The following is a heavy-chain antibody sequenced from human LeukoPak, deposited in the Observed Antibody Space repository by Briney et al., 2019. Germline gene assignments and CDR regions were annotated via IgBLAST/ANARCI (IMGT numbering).Heavy chain of an antibody. CDR3: ARSQYDFWSGYLAYFDY. V-gene: IGHV1-8*01. D-gene: IGHD3-3*01. Sequence: ASVKVSCKASGYTFTSCDINWVRQATGQGLEWMGWMNPNSGNTGYAQKFQGRVTMTRNTSISTAYMELSSLRSEDTAVYYCARSQYDFWSGYLAYFDYWGQGTLVTVSS. CDR1: GYTFTSCD. J-gene: IGHJ4*02. CDR2: MNPNSGNT.